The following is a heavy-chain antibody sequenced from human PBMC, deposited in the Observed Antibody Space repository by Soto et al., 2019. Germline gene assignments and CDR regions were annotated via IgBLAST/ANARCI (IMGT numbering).Heavy chain of an antibody. CDR2: IIPIFGTA. D-gene: IGHD4-17*01. CDR3: ARDLHDYGGLSNWFDP. CDR1: GGTFSSYA. Sequence: QVLLVQSGAEVKKPGSSVKVSCKASGGTFSSYAISWVRQAPGQGLEWMGGIIPIFGTANYAQKFQGRVTITADESTSTAYMELSSLRSEDTAVYYCARDLHDYGGLSNWFDPWGQGTLVTVSS. V-gene: IGHV1-69*12. J-gene: IGHJ5*02.